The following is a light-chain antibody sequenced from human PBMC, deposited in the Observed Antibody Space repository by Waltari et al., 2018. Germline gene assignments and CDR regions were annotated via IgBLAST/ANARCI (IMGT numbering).Light chain of an antibody. CDR2: GAF. V-gene: IGKV3-20*01. J-gene: IGKJ4*01. CDR1: QSVSSY. CDR3: QRYSSSPLT. Sequence: VILTQSPATLSLSPGERATLSCRASQSVSSYLAWYQQKPGQAPRLLIYGAFSRATGIPDRFIGSGSGTEFTLIISSLEPEDFAVYYCQRYSSSPLTFGGGTKVEIK.